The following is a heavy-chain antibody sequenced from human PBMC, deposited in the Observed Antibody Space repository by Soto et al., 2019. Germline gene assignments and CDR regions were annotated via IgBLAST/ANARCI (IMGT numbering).Heavy chain of an antibody. V-gene: IGHV4-34*01. Sequence: PSETLSLTCAVYGGSFSGYYWSWIRQPPGKGLEWIGEINHSGSTNYNPSLKSRVTISVDTSKNQFSLKLSSVTAADTAVYYCASGLRRGSHHFQHWGQGTLVTVSS. CDR1: GGSFSGYY. D-gene: IGHD4-17*01. CDR2: INHSGST. J-gene: IGHJ1*01. CDR3: ASGLRRGSHHFQH.